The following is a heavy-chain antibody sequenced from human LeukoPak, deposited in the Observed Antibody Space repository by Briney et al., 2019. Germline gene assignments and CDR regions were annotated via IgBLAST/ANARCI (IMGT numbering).Heavy chain of an antibody. V-gene: IGHV3-7*03. CDR1: GFTYNNYW. J-gene: IGHJ5*02. CDR2: IKRGGGEK. Sequence: GVSLRLSCMASGFTYNNYWMTWVRQAPGKGLVGVTNIKRGGGEKRFVDSVRGRFTIYRDNAKDSLYLQMNSLRAEDTAVYYCVRGSSGTVVRGVAWAWFDPWGQGTLVTVSS. CDR3: VRGSSGTVVRGVAWAWFDP. D-gene: IGHD3-10*01.